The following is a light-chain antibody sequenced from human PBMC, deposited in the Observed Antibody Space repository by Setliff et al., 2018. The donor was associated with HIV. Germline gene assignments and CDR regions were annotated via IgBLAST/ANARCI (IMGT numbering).Light chain of an antibody. CDR1: SSDVGGYNR. V-gene: IGLV2-18*02. J-gene: IGLJ2*01. CDR2: EVS. Sequence: QSALPQPPSVSGSPGQSVTISCTGTSSDVGGYNRVSWYQQPPGTAPKLMIYEVSNRPSGVPDRFSGSKSGNTASLTISGLQAEDEADYYCSSYTSSRGVVFGGGTQLTVL. CDR3: SSYTSSRGVV.